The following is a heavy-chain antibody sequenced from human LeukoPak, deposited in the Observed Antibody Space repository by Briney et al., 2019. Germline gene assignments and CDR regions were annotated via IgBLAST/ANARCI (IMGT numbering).Heavy chain of an antibody. J-gene: IGHJ4*02. Sequence: TGGSLRLSCAASGLTFSSYGMHWVRQAPGKGLEWVAVIWYDGSNKYYADSVKGRFTISRDNSKNTLYLQMNSLRAEDTAVYYCARDRRDGDYFDYWGQGTLVTVSS. CDR2: IWYDGSNK. D-gene: IGHD4-17*01. V-gene: IGHV3-33*01. CDR1: GLTFSSYG. CDR3: ARDRRDGDYFDY.